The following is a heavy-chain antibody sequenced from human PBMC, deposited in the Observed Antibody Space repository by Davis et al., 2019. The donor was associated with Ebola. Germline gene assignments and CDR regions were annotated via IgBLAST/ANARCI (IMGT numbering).Heavy chain of an antibody. D-gene: IGHD3-22*01. CDR3: ARQYYYDSSGYHYYYYGMDV. CDR1: GYSFTSYW. CDR2: IYPGDSDT. Sequence: GESLKISCKGSGYSFTSYWIGWVRQMPGKGLEWMGIIYPGDSDTRYSPSFQGQVTISADKSISTAYLQWSSLKASDTAMYYCARQYYYDSSGYHYYYYGMDVWGQGTTVTVSS. J-gene: IGHJ6*02. V-gene: IGHV5-51*01.